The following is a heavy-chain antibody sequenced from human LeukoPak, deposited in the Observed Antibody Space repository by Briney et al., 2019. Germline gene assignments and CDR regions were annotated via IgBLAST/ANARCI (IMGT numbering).Heavy chain of an antibody. D-gene: IGHD3-10*01. CDR3: ARELINLGIDY. CDR2: IYPSGTT. Sequence: SETLSLTCTVSGYSISSGYYWGWIRQPPGKGLEWIGNIYPSGTTYYNPSLKTRVTISVDTSKNQFSLKLSSVTAADTAVYYCARELINLGIDYWGQGTLVTVSS. V-gene: IGHV4-38-2*02. CDR1: GYSISSGYY. J-gene: IGHJ4*02.